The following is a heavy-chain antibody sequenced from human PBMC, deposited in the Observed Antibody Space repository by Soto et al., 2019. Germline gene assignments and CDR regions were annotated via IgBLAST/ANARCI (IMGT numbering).Heavy chain of an antibody. CDR1: GGSISSGECY. Sequence: SETLSLTCTVSGGSISSGECYWTWIRQSPGQCLVWVCYIHYSGSSYYKPSLKSRLTMSVDTSKNQFSLNLSSVTAADTAVYYCARAQLRSFVWFRTPPGEFGMDVWGQGTTVTVSS. D-gene: IGHD3-9*01. CDR3: ARAQLRSFVWFRTPPGEFGMDV. J-gene: IGHJ6*02. CDR2: IHYSGSS. V-gene: IGHV4-30-4*01.